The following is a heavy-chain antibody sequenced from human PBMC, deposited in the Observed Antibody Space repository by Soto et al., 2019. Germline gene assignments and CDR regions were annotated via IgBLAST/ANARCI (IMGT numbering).Heavy chain of an antibody. V-gene: IGHV1-2*04. CDR3: ARDLFDGTAAARYGMDV. D-gene: IGHD6-13*01. CDR2: INPNSGGT. Sequence: ASVKVSCKASGYTFTGYYMHWVRQAPGQGLEWMGWINPNSGGTNYAQKFQGWVTMTRDTSISTAYMELSRLRSDDTAVYYCARDLFDGTAAARYGMDVWGQGTTVTVYS. CDR1: GYTFTGYY. J-gene: IGHJ6*02.